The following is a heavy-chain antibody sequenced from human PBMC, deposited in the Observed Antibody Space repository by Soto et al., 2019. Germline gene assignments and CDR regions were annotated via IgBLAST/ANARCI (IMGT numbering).Heavy chain of an antibody. V-gene: IGHV1-18*01. D-gene: IGHD3-10*01. Sequence: ASVKVSCKASGYTFTSYGISWVRQAPGQGLEWMGWISAYNGNTNYAQKLQGRVTMTTDTSTSTAYMELRSLRSDDTAVYYCARPTITMVRGVIMEYYFDYWGQGTLVTVSS. J-gene: IGHJ4*02. CDR3: ARPTITMVRGVIMEYYFDY. CDR2: ISAYNGNT. CDR1: GYTFTSYG.